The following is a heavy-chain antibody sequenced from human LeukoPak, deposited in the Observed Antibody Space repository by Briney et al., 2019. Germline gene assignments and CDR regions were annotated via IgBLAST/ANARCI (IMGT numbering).Heavy chain of an antibody. V-gene: IGHV1-8*01. CDR2: MNPNSGNI. Sequence: VASVKVSCKASGYTFTSYDINWVRQATGQGLEWMGWMNPNSGNIGYAQKFQGRVTMTKNTSITTAYMVLSSLRSEDTAVYYCARALSWTTESYYYMDVWGKGTTVTVSS. CDR3: ARALSWTTESYYYMDV. J-gene: IGHJ6*03. CDR1: GYTFTSYD. D-gene: IGHD3/OR15-3a*01.